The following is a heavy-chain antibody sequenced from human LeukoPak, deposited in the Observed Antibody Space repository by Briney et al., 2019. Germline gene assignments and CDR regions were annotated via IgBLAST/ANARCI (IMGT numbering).Heavy chain of an antibody. CDR3: AKMGSSWYYDFYNMDV. Sequence: GGSLRLSCAASGFTFSNYGMHWVRQAPGKGLEWVAFIRYDGSNKYYGDSVKGRFTISRDNSKNTLYLQMNSLRTGDTAVYYCAKMGSSWYYDFYNMDVWGKGTTVTISS. D-gene: IGHD6-13*01. J-gene: IGHJ6*03. V-gene: IGHV3-30*02. CDR1: GFTFSNYG. CDR2: IRYDGSNK.